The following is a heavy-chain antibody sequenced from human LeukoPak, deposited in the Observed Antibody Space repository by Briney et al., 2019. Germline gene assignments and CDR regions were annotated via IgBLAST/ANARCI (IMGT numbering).Heavy chain of an antibody. V-gene: IGHV4-39*01. CDR1: GGSISSSSYY. CDR2: IYYSGST. J-gene: IGHJ3*02. D-gene: IGHD6-13*01. CDR3: ARHQQHLDAFDI. Sequence: PSETLSLTCTVSGGSISSSSYYWGWIRQPPGKGLGWIGSIYYSGSTYYNPSLKSRVTISVDTSKNQFSLKLSSVTAADTAVYYCARHQQHLDAFDIWGQGTMVTVSS.